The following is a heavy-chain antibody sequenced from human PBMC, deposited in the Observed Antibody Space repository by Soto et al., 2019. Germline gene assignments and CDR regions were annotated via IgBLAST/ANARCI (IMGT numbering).Heavy chain of an antibody. Sequence: SETLSLTCAVYGGSFSGYYWSWIRQPPGKGLEWIGEINHSGSTNYNPSLKSRVTISVDTSKNQFSLKLSSVTAADTAVYYCGSVVAAAGRDYWGQGTLVTVSS. CDR1: GGSFSGYY. CDR3: GSVVAAAGRDY. J-gene: IGHJ4*02. V-gene: IGHV4-34*01. D-gene: IGHD6-13*01. CDR2: INHSGST.